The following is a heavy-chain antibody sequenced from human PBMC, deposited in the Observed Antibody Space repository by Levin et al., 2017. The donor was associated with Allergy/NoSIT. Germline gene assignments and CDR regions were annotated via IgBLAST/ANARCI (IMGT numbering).Heavy chain of an antibody. CDR2: INPNSGGT. J-gene: IGHJ6*02. CDR3: AREGWAVRGVIINKPQRPPAWYGMDV. D-gene: IGHD3-10*01. CDR1: GYTFTGYY. Sequence: ASVKVSCKASGYTFTGYYMHWVRQAPGQGLEWMGWINPNSGGTNYAQKFQGRVTMTRDTSISTAYMELSRLRSDDTAVYYCAREGWAVRGVIINKPQRPPAWYGMDVWGQGTTVTVSS. V-gene: IGHV1-2*02.